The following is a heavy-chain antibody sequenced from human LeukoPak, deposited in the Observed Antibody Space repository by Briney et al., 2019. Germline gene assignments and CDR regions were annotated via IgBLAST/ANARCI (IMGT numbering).Heavy chain of an antibody. CDR2: AYYRSKRYY. CDR1: GDSVSSNSAA. Sequence: SQTLSLTCAISGDSVSSNSAAWNWIRQSPTRGLEWLGRAYYRSKRYYDYSVSVKSRITINPDTSKNQFSLQLNSVTPEDTAVYYCARSYGSGRILGYWGQGTLVTVSS. J-gene: IGHJ4*02. CDR3: ARSYGSGRILGY. D-gene: IGHD3-10*01. V-gene: IGHV6-1*01.